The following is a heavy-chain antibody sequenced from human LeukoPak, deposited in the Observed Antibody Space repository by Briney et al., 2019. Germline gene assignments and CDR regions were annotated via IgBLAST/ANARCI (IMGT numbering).Heavy chain of an antibody. J-gene: IGHJ4*02. CDR2: ITWNSGSI. CDR1: GFTFADCA. D-gene: IGHD4-17*01. CDR3: AKDRFGDYGDLDY. Sequence: GGSLRLSCAASGFTFADCAMHWVRQAPGKGLEWVSRITWNSGSIDYADSVKGRFTISRDNAKNSLYLQMNSLRAEDTALYYCAKDRFGDYGDLDYWGQGTLVTVSS. V-gene: IGHV3-9*01.